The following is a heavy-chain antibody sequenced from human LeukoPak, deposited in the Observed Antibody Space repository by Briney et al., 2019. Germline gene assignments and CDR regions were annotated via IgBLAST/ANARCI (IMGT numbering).Heavy chain of an antibody. J-gene: IGHJ6*02. Sequence: PGGSLRLSCEASGFTFDNYGMHWVRHAPGKGLEWVSFISWNSGRMAYADSVKGRFTISRDNAKNSLYLQMNSLRAEDTAFYYCAKDWYSRGWYEAYQYYGVDLWGQGTTVTVSS. CDR1: GFTFDNYG. V-gene: IGHV3-9*01. D-gene: IGHD6-19*01. CDR2: ISWNSGRM. CDR3: AKDWYSRGWYEAYQYYGVDL.